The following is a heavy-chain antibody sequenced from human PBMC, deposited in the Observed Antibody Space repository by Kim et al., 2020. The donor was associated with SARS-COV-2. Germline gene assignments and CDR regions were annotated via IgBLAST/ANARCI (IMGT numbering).Heavy chain of an antibody. CDR3: VKAGADYGDPHGGY. V-gene: IGHV3-64D*09. D-gene: IGHD4-17*01. Sequence: GGSLRLSCSASGFTFSSYAMHWVRQAPGKGLKYVSAISSNGGSTYYADSVKGRFTISRDNSKNTLYLQMSSLRAEDTAVYYCVKAGADYGDPHGGYWGQGTLVTVSS. CDR2: ISSNGGST. J-gene: IGHJ4*02. CDR1: GFTFSSYA.